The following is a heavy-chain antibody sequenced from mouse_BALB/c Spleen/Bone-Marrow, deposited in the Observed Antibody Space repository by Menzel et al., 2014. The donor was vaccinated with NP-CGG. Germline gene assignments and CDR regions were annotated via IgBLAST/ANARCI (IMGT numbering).Heavy chain of an antibody. CDR2: ILPGSGSF. CDR1: GYTFSSYW. J-gene: IGHJ4*01. Sequence: QVQLQQSGAELMKPGASVKISCKATGYTFSSYWLEWVIQRPGHGLEWIGEILPGSGSFNYNEKFKGKATFTADTSSNIAYMQLSSLTSEDSAVYYCARWHYGNYYYVMDYWGQGTSVTVSS. CDR3: ARWHYGNYYYVMDY. V-gene: IGHV1-9*01. D-gene: IGHD2-1*01.